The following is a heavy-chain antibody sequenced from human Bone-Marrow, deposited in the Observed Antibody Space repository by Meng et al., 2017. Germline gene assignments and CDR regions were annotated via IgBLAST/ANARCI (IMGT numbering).Heavy chain of an antibody. D-gene: IGHD1-1*01. CDR3: ARISWNALDY. CDR2: ISGSGNTI. V-gene: IGHV3-11*01. CDR1: GFTFSAHY. Sequence: QVQLVESGGGLVKPGGSLRVSCSASGFTFSAHYMSWIRQAPGKGLEWVSYISGSGNTIYYADSVKGRFTISRDNADNSLFLQMTSPRAEDTAVYYCARISWNALDYWGQGTLVTVSS. J-gene: IGHJ4*02.